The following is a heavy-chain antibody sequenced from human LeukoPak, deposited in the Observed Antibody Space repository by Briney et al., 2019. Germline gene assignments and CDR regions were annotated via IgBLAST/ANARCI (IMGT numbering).Heavy chain of an antibody. CDR1: GFTFTNYW. V-gene: IGHV3-7*01. D-gene: IGHD3-10*01. CDR2: INEDGSKK. Sequence: GGSLRLSCAASGFTFTNYWMIWVRQAPGKGLEWVADINEDGSKKYYVGSVEGRFTISRDNAKNSVFLQMNSLRADDTAMYYCASSSYSCSSSWGQGTLVTVSS. CDR3: ASSSYSCSSS. J-gene: IGHJ5*02.